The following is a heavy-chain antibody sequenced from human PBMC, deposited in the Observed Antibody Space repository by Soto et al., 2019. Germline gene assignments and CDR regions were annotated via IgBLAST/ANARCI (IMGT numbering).Heavy chain of an antibody. D-gene: IGHD6-13*01. CDR1: GFTFSTYG. V-gene: IGHV3-21*01. CDR2: ISSGSEYI. Sequence: EMQLVESGGGLVKPGGSLRLSCAASGFTFSTYGMNWVRQAPGKGLEWVSSISSGSEYIYYADSLKGRLTISRDNARNSLYLQLNRLRAEYTAVYYCATDGAAGSVMEVWGQGTTGTVSS. CDR3: ATDGAAGSVMEV. J-gene: IGHJ6*02.